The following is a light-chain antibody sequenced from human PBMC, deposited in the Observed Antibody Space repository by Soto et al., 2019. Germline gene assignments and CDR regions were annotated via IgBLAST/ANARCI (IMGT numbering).Light chain of an antibody. CDR1: QGISNY. CDR3: QKYNRAPFT. V-gene: IGKV1-27*01. Sequence: DIQMTQSPSSLSASVGDRVTITCRASQGISNYLAWYQQKPGKVPKLLIYAASTLQSVVPSRFSGSGSGIDFTLAISRLQPEDVATYYCQKYNRAPFTFGPGTKVDIK. CDR2: AAS. J-gene: IGKJ3*01.